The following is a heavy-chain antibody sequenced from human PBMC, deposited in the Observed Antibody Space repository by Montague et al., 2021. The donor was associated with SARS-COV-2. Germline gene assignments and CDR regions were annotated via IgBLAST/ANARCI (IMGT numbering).Heavy chain of an antibody. D-gene: IGHD2-2*01. J-gene: IGHJ3*02. CDR2: IYYSGST. V-gene: IGHV4-59*08. Sequence: SENLSLTCTVSGGSISSYYWSWIRQPPGKGLEWIGYIYYSGSTXXXPSXXXRVTISVDTSKNQFSLKLSSVTAADTAVYYCARLSHKMPEAAFDIWGQGTMVTVSS. CDR1: GGSISSYY. CDR3: ARLSHKMPEAAFDI.